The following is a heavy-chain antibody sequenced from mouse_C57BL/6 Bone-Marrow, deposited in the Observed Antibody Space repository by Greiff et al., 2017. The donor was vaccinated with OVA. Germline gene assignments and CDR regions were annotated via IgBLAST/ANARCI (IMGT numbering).Heavy chain of an antibody. J-gene: IGHJ1*03. CDR3: ARIGTYYSLYFDV. Sequence: QVHVKQSGPGLVQPSQSLSITCTVSGFSFTSYGVHWVRQSPGKGLEWLGVIWSGGSTDYNAAFISRLSISKDNSKSQVFFKMNSLQADDTAIYYCARIGTYYSLYFDVWGTGTTVTVSS. CDR1: GFSFTSYG. V-gene: IGHV2-2*01. D-gene: IGHD2-12*01. CDR2: IWSGGST.